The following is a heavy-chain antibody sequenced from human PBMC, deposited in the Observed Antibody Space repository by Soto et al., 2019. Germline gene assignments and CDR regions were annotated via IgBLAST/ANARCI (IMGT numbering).Heavy chain of an antibody. J-gene: IGHJ5*02. D-gene: IGHD3-3*01. Sequence: GASVKVSCKASGYTFTSYGISWVRQAPGQGLEWMGWISAYNGNTNYAQKLQGRVTMTTDTSTSTAYMELRSLRSDDTAVYYCARAPRVLRFLEWLPPGSTRGEQYNWFDPWGQGTLVTVSS. V-gene: IGHV1-18*01. CDR1: GYTFTSYG. CDR2: ISAYNGNT. CDR3: ARAPRVLRFLEWLPPGSTRGEQYNWFDP.